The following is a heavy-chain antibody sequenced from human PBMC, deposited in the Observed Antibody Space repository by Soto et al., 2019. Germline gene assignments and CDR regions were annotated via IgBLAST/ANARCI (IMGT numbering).Heavy chain of an antibody. CDR1: GFTFSSYS. CDR2: ISSSSSYI. J-gene: IGHJ6*02. Sequence: EVQLVESGGGLVKPGGSLRLSCAASGFTFSSYSMNWVRQAPGKGLEWVSSISSSSSYIYYADSVKGRFTISRDNANNSLSLQMNRLRAEDTAVYYCARDRAIAATDWGWGPYYYYGMDVWGQGTTVTVSS. V-gene: IGHV3-21*01. D-gene: IGHD6-6*01. CDR3: ARDRAIAATDWGWGPYYYYGMDV.